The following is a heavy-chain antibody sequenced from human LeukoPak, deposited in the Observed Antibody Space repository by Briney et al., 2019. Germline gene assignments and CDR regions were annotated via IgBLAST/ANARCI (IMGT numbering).Heavy chain of an antibody. Sequence: GGSLRLSCAASGFTFDDYAMHWVRQAPGKGLEWVSGISWNSGSIGCADSVKGRFTISRDNAKNSLYLQMNSLRAEDTALYYCAKEMATTPCFDYWGQGTLVTVSS. D-gene: IGHD5-24*01. V-gene: IGHV3-9*01. CDR2: ISWNSGSI. CDR3: AKEMATTPCFDY. CDR1: GFTFDDYA. J-gene: IGHJ4*02.